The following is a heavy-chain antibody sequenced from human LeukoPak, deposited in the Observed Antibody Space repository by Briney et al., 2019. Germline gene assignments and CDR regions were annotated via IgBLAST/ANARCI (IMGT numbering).Heavy chain of an antibody. J-gene: IGHJ4*02. D-gene: IGHD3-10*01. CDR3: ARDSNHYGGGDY. CDR2: INPNSGGT. CDR1: GYTFTGYY. Sequence: ASVTVSCKASGYTFTGYYMHWVRQAPGQGLEWMGWINPNSGGTNYAQKFQGRVTMTRDTSISTAYMELSGLTSDDTAVYYCARDSNHYGGGDYWGQGTLVTVSS. V-gene: IGHV1-2*02.